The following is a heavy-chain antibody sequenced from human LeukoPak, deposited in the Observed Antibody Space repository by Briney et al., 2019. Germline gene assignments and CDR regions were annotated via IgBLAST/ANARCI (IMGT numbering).Heavy chain of an antibody. CDR2: ISAYNGNT. CDR3: ARADYANNWFDP. J-gene: IGHJ5*02. CDR1: GYPFTSYG. V-gene: IGHV1-18*01. D-gene: IGHD3-16*01. Sequence: ASVKVSCKASGYPFTSYGITWVRQAPGQGPEWMGWISAYNGNTNYAQKLQGRVTMTTDTSTSTAYMELRSLRSDDTAVYYCARADYANNWFDPWGQGTLVTVSS.